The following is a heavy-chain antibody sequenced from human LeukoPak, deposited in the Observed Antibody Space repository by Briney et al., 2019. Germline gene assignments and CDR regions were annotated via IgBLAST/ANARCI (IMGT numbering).Heavy chain of an antibody. Sequence: GGSLRLSCAASGFTFSSYSMSWVRQAPGKGLEWVANIKEDGSEKHYVDSVKGRFTISRDNAKNSLYLEVNSLRAEDTAVYYCGRIAYGNYVWGQGALVTVSS. CDR3: GRIAYGNYV. CDR1: GFTFSSYS. V-gene: IGHV3-7*05. CDR2: IKEDGSEK. J-gene: IGHJ4*02. D-gene: IGHD3-16*01.